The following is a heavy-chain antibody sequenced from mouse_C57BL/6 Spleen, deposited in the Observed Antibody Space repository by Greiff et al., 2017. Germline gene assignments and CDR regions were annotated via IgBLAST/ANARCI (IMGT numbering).Heavy chain of an antibody. Sequence: VQLVESGPELVKPGASVKISCKASGYTFTDYYINWVKQRPGQGLEWIGWIYPGSGNTKYNEKFKGKATLTVDTSSSTAYMQLSSLTSEDSAVYFCARRDYYGSSYVGAMDYWGQGTSVTVSS. CDR1: GYTFTDYY. D-gene: IGHD1-1*01. CDR3: ARRDYYGSSYVGAMDY. CDR2: IYPGSGNT. J-gene: IGHJ4*01. V-gene: IGHV1-84*01.